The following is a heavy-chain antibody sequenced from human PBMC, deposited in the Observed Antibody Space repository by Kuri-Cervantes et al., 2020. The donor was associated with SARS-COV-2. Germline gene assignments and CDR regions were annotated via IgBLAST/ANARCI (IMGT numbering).Heavy chain of an antibody. Sequence: GSLRLSCAVYGGSFSGYYWSWIRQPPGKGLEWIGEINHSGSTNYNPSLKSRVTISVDTSKNQFSLKRSSVTAADTAVYYCARGCYSSGWFGHKNWFDPWGQGTLVTVSS. CDR3: ARGCYSSGWFGHKNWFDP. J-gene: IGHJ5*02. V-gene: IGHV4-34*01. CDR2: INHSGST. CDR1: GGSFSGYY. D-gene: IGHD6-19*01.